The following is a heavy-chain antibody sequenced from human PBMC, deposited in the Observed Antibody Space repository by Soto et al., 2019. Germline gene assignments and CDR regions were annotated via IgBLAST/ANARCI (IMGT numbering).Heavy chain of an antibody. CDR3: ARGTDYTQIASYHYGLDV. CDR1: GGSVTSYY. V-gene: IGHV4-59*02. CDR2: LYYSGST. D-gene: IGHD4-4*01. J-gene: IGHJ6*02. Sequence: QVQLQESGPGLVKPSETLSLTCTVSGGSVTSYYWSWIRQPPGKGMEWIGYLYYSGSTSYNPSLRGRVTMSVDMSKNQFSLTLTSVTAADTAVYYCARGTDYTQIASYHYGLDVWGQGTTVTVSS.